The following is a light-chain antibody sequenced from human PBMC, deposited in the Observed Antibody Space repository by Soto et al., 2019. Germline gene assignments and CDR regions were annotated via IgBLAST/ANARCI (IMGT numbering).Light chain of an antibody. CDR1: SSNIGAGYD. J-gene: IGLJ2*01. Sequence: QSVLTQPPSVSGAPGQRVTISCTGSSSNIGAGYDVHWYQQLPGTAPKLLIYGNSNRPSGVPDRFSGSKSGTSASLAITGLQAEDEADYYCQSYDSSLSALVVFGGGTKLTGL. CDR3: QSYDSSLSALVV. CDR2: GNS. V-gene: IGLV1-40*01.